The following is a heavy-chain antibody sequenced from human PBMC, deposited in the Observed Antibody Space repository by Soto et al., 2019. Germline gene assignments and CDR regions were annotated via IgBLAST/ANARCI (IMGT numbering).Heavy chain of an antibody. J-gene: IGHJ4*02. D-gene: IGHD6-13*01. CDR2: ISWGGGSI. Sequence: GGSLRLSCAASGFTFDDYAMHWVRQAPWKGLEWVSGISWGGGSIGYADSVKGRFTISRDNAMNSLYLQMSSLRAEDTALYYCAKDRGSSGTSSTFDYWGQGTPVTVSP. CDR1: GFTFDDYA. V-gene: IGHV3-9*01. CDR3: AKDRGSSGTSSTFDY.